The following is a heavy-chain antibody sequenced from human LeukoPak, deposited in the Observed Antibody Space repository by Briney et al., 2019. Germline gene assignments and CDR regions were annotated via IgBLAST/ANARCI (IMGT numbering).Heavy chain of an antibody. Sequence: PSETLSLTCAAYGGSFSGYYWSWIRQPPGRGLEWVGEINHSGSTNYNPSLMNRLTITVDTTNNQFSLQLISVPAADTAVYYCARAAYSSDSFDYWGQATLVTVSS. J-gene: IGHJ4*02. CDR2: INHSGST. D-gene: IGHD6-19*01. CDR1: GGSFSGYY. V-gene: IGHV4-34*01. CDR3: ARAAYSSDSFDY.